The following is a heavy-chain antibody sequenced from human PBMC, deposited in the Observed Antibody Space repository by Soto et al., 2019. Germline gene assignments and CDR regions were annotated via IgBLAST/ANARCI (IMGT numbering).Heavy chain of an antibody. V-gene: IGHV3-43D*04. Sequence: WGSLRLSCAAAGFYFEDYAIRCVRQLPGKGLEWVSLTNSDGTDSYYVDSVKGRFTISRDNAKRTLYLQMDRLRPEDTALYFCAKSLYYYDSSPLDHWGQGTLVTVSS. CDR1: GFYFEDYA. CDR2: TNSDGTDS. D-gene: IGHD3-22*01. J-gene: IGHJ4*02. CDR3: AKSLYYYDSSPLDH.